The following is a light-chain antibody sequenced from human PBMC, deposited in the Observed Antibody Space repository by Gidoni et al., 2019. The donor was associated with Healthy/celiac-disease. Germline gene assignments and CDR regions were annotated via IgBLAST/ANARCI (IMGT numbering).Light chain of an antibody. CDR3: MQALQTPSYT. Sequence: DIVMTQSPLSLPVTPGEPASICCRSSQSLLHSNGYNYLDWYLQKPGQSPQLLIYLGSNRASGVPDRFSGSGSGTDFTLKISRVEAEDVGVYYCMQALQTPSYTLGQGTKLEIK. V-gene: IGKV2-28*01. CDR2: LGS. CDR1: QSLLHSNGYNY. J-gene: IGKJ2*01.